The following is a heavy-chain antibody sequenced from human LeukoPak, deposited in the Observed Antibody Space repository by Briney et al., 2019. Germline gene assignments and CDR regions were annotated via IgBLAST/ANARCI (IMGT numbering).Heavy chain of an antibody. CDR2: IYYSGST. V-gene: IGHV4-31*03. CDR3: ARDRSSDKYYYYGMDV. D-gene: IGHD6-6*01. J-gene: IGHJ6*02. CDR1: GGSISSGGYY. Sequence: PSQTLSLTCTVSGGSISSGGYYWSWIRQHPGKGLEWIGYIYYSGSTYYNPSLKSRVTISVDTSKNQFSLKLSSVTAADTAVYYCARDRSSDKYYYYGMDVWGQGTTVTVSS.